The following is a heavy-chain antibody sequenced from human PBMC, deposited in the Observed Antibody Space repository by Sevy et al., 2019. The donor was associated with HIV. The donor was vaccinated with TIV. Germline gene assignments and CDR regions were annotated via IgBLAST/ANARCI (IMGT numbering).Heavy chain of an antibody. V-gene: IGHV3-33*01. CDR3: ARRYTSGWHGIDY. J-gene: IGHJ4*02. D-gene: IGHD6-19*01. CDR2: IWSDGSHK. Sequence: GGSLRLSCAASGFTFSSYGMHWVRQAPGKGLEWVAVIWSDGSHKYYADSVKGRFTISRDNSKNTLYLQMNSLRAEDAAVYYCARRYTSGWHGIDYWGQGSLVTVSS. CDR1: GFTFSSYG.